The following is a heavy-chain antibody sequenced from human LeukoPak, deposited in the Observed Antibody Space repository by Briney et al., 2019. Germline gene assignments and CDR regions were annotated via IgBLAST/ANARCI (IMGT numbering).Heavy chain of an antibody. CDR1: GFTFDDYA. V-gene: IGHV3-9*01. CDR3: ARFRTWGDKAFDY. D-gene: IGHD2-21*02. CDR2: ISWNSGSI. J-gene: IGHJ4*02. Sequence: GGSLRLSCAASGFTFDDYAMHWVRQAPGKGLEWVSGISWNSGSIGYADSVKGRFTISRDNAKNSLYLQMNSLRAEDTAVYYCARFRTWGDKAFDYWGQGTLVTVSS.